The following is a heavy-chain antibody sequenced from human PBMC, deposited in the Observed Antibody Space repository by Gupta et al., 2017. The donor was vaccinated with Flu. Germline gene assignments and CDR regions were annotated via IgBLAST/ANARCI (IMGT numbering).Heavy chain of an antibody. V-gene: IGHV3-30*18. D-gene: IGHD1-26*01. CDR1: GIIFSDYG. CDR2: MSDDRSNQ. Sequence: QVQLVQSGGGVVQPGTSLRLSCAASGIIFSDYGMNGVRQVPGKGLEWLAVMSDDRSNQWYADSVRGRFTISSDNSEKTLILQMNSLKREDTAVYYCAKGGSHNWSFDGDSWGQGTLVTVSS. J-gene: IGHJ5*01. CDR3: AKGGSHNWSFDGDS.